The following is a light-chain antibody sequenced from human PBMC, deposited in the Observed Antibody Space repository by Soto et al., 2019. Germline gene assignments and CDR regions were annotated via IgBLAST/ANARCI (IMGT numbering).Light chain of an antibody. CDR2: GAS. Sequence: SVLTTFPHTLSVSLKERATLSCRASQSVSSSYLAWYQQKPGQAPRLLIYGASSRATGIPDRFSGSGSGTEFTLTISRLQSEDFAGYSGQQRSNWPRTFGQGTKVDIK. CDR1: QSVSSSY. J-gene: IGKJ1*01. V-gene: IGKV3D-20*02. CDR3: QQRSNWPRT.